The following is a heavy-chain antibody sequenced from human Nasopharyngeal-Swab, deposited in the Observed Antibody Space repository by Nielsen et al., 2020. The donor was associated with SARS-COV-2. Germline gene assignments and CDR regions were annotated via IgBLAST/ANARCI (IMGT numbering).Heavy chain of an antibody. CDR3: ARSTYCGGDCQNYFDY. Sequence: SETLSLTCTVSGGSISSYYWSWIRQTPGKGLEWSGYIYYSGSTNYNPSLKSRVTISVDTSKNQFSLKLSSVTAADTAVYYCARSTYCGGDCQNYFDYWGQGTLVTVSS. CDR1: GGSISSYY. CDR2: IYYSGST. J-gene: IGHJ4*02. V-gene: IGHV4-59*08. D-gene: IGHD2-21*02.